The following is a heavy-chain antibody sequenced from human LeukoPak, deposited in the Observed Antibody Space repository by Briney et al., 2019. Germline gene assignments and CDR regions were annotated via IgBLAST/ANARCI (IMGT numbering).Heavy chain of an antibody. D-gene: IGHD6-6*01. CDR1: GDSISITNDY. CDR2: IHKSGNT. CDR3: ARHRYDNTEYPIEYFDL. J-gene: IGHJ2*01. Sequence: SETLSLTCTVSGDSISITNDYWAWIRQPPGTGLEWIGSIHKSGNTYYNSSLESRVTVSVDTSKNHFSLKLVSVTVADTAVYYCARHRYDNTEYPIEYFDLWGRGTLVSVSS. V-gene: IGHV4-39*01.